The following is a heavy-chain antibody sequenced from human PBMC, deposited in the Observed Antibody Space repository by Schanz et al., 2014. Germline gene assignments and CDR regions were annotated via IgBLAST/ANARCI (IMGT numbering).Heavy chain of an antibody. CDR3: ARAGYCTSVSCSLFVSDY. J-gene: IGHJ4*02. V-gene: IGHV3-48*04. D-gene: IGHD2-2*03. Sequence: EVHLVESGGGLVQPGGSLRLSCAASGITFSSHSFNWVRQAPGKGLEWISFINTGSNYINYADSVKGRFTISRDNTKNSLFLQLNSLRADDTAVYYCARAGYCTSVSCSLFVSDYWGQGTLVTVSS. CDR2: INTGSNYI. CDR1: GITFSSHS.